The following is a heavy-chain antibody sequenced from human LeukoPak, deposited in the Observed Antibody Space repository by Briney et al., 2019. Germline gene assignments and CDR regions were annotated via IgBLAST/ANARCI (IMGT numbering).Heavy chain of an antibody. Sequence: GASVKVSCKASGYTFTSYGISWVRQAPGQGLEWMGGIIPIFGTANYAQKFQGRVTITADESTSTAYMELSSLRSEDTAVYYCARDGLVLTGYYMPYYFDYWGQGTLVTVSS. D-gene: IGHD3-9*01. CDR2: IIPIFGTA. CDR1: GYTFTSYG. J-gene: IGHJ4*02. V-gene: IGHV1-69*13. CDR3: ARDGLVLTGYYMPYYFDY.